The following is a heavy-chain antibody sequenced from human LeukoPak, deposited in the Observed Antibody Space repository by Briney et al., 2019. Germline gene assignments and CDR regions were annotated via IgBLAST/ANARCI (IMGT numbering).Heavy chain of an antibody. Sequence: PSETLSLTCNVSGGSISSYYWSWIRQPPGKGLEWIGYIYYSGSTNYNPSLKTRVTISVDTSKSQFSLKLSSVTAADTAVYYCARQPSNWGNDYWGQGTLVTVSS. J-gene: IGHJ4*02. D-gene: IGHD7-27*01. CDR2: IYYSGST. CDR3: ARQPSNWGNDY. CDR1: GGSISSYY. V-gene: IGHV4-59*01.